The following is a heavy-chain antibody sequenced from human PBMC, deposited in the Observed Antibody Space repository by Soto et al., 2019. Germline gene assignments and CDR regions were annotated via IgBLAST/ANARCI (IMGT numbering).Heavy chain of an antibody. CDR1: GGSFSGYY. V-gene: IGHV4-34*01. D-gene: IGHD6-13*01. J-gene: IGHJ6*02. Sequence: SETLSLTCAVYGGSFSGYYWSWIRQPPGKGLEWIGEINHSGSTNYNPSLKSRVTISVDTSKKQFSLKLSSVTAADTAVYYCERVGIAAAGTIRRYYYYGMDVWGQGTTVTVSS. CDR2: INHSGST. CDR3: ERVGIAAAGTIRRYYYYGMDV.